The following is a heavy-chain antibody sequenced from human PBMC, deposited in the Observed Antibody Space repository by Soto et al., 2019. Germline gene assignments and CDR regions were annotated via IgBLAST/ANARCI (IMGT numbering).Heavy chain of an antibody. D-gene: IGHD3-16*02. CDR2: ISGSGGST. Sequence: EVQLLESGGGLVQPGGSLRLSCAASGFTFSSYAMSWVRQAPGKGLEWVSAISGSGGSTYYADSVKGRLTISRDNSKNTPYQQMNRVRVEDRAVYYSAKVPYGLRWAELWFDYFDYWGKGTLVTVSS. CDR3: AKVPYGLRWAELWFDYFDY. J-gene: IGHJ4*02. V-gene: IGHV3-23*01. CDR1: GFTFSSYA.